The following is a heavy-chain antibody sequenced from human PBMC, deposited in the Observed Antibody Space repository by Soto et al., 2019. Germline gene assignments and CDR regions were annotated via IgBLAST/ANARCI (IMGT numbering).Heavy chain of an antibody. CDR1: GFTFSSYW. CDR2: IKQDGSEK. J-gene: IGHJ4*02. Sequence: GGSLRLSCAASGFTFSSYWMSWVRQAPGKGLEWVANIKQDGSEKYYVDSVKGRFTISRDNTKNSLSLQMNSLRAEDTALYYCARRGYSGCYWYFFDYWGQGSVVIVSS. CDR3: ARRGYSGCYWYFFDY. D-gene: IGHD6-19*01. V-gene: IGHV3-7*02.